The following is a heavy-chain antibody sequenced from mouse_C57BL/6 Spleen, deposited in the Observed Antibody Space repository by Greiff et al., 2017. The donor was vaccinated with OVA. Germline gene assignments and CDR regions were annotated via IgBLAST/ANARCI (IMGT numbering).Heavy chain of an antibody. V-gene: IGHV1-55*01. Sequence: VQLQQPGAELVKPGASVKLSCKASGYTFTSYWIPWVKQRPGQGLEWIGDIYPGSGSTNYNEKFKSKATLTVDTSSSTAYMQLSSLTSEDSAVYYCARRRLSTMVTTYDYWGQGTTLTVSS. J-gene: IGHJ2*01. D-gene: IGHD2-2*01. CDR3: ARRRLSTMVTTYDY. CDR1: GYTFTSYW. CDR2: IYPGSGST.